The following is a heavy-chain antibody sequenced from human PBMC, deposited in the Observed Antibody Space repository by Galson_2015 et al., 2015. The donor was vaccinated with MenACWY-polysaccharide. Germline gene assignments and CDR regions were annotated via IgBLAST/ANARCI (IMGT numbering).Heavy chain of an antibody. CDR2: ISGSGGRT. CDR1: EFNLRTYA. CDR3: ARGFQVGIYSYYGLDV. Sequence: SLRLSCAASEFNLRTYAMSWVRQAPGKGLEWVSDISGSGGRTNYADSVKGRFTISRDNSKNTVFLQMNSLRAEDTAVYYCARGFQVGIYSYYGLDVWGQGTAVTVSS. J-gene: IGHJ6*02. D-gene: IGHD6-13*01. V-gene: IGHV3-23*01.